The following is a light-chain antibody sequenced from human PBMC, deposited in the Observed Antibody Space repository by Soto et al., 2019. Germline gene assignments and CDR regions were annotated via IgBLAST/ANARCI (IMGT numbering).Light chain of an antibody. CDR2: AAS. V-gene: IGKV1-39*01. J-gene: IGKJ2*01. CDR3: QQSHGIPYT. Sequence: DIQMTQSPSSLSAPVGDRVTITCRAGQTIDTYLNWYKQEPGKAPKLLIYAASSLHSGVPSRFSGSGSGTDFTLTISSLQPVDFATYFCQQSHGIPYTFGQGTKLEIK. CDR1: QTIDTY.